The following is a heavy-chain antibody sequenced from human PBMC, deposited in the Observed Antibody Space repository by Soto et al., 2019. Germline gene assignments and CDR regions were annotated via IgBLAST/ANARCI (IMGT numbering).Heavy chain of an antibody. Sequence: EVQLLESGGGLVQPGGSLRLSCAASGFTFSSYAMSWVRQAPGKGLEWVSAISGSGGSTYYADSVKGRFTISRDNSMATLYLQMNSLRAEGSAVYYCAIAPVDYVWGRYDFWCQGALVTVSS. CDR2: ISGSGGST. CDR1: GFTFSSYA. J-gene: IGHJ4*02. D-gene: IGHD3-16*01. CDR3: AIAPVDYVWGRYDF. V-gene: IGHV3-23*01.